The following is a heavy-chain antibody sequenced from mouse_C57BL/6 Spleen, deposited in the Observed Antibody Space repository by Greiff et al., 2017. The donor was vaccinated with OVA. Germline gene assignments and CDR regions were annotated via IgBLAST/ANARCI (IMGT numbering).Heavy chain of an antibody. V-gene: IGHV5-9-1*02. Sequence: EVQLVESGEGLVKPGGSLKLSCAASGFTFSSYAMSWVRQTPEKRLEWVAYISSGGDYIYYADTVKGRFTISRDNARNTLYLQMSSLKSEDTAMYYCTRDRYGNYNPYWYFDVWGTGTTVTVSS. CDR3: TRDRYGNYNPYWYFDV. J-gene: IGHJ1*03. D-gene: IGHD2-10*02. CDR1: GFTFSSYA. CDR2: ISSGGDYI.